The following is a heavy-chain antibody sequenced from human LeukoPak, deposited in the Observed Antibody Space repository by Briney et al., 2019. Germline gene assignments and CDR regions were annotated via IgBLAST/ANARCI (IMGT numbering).Heavy chain of an antibody. CDR1: GGSFSGYY. CDR3: ARLPFGELSPLDY. Sequence: PSGTLSLTCAVYGGSFSGYYWSWIRQLPGKGLEWIGEINHSGSTNYNPSLKSRVTISVDTSKNQFSLKLSSVTAADTAVYYCARLPFGELSPLDYWGQGTLVTVSS. J-gene: IGHJ4*02. CDR2: INHSGST. D-gene: IGHD3-10*01. V-gene: IGHV4-34*01.